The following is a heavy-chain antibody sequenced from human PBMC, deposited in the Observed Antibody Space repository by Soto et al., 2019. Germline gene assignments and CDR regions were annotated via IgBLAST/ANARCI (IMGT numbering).Heavy chain of an antibody. CDR3: ARIESGGADD. Sequence: QVQLVQSGAEEKKPGASVKVSCKPSGYTFTSYAMHWVRQAPGQRLEWMGWINAGNGNTKYSQKFQGRVTITRDTSASTAYMDLSSLSSEDTAVYYFARIESGGADDWGQGTLVTVSS. V-gene: IGHV1-3*05. CDR1: GYTFTSYA. J-gene: IGHJ4*02. CDR2: INAGNGNT. D-gene: IGHD2-15*01.